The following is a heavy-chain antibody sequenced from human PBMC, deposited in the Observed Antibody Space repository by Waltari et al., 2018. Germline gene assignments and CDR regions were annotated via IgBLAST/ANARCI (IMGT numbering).Heavy chain of an antibody. J-gene: IGHJ4*02. CDR2: TYPGNSDT. D-gene: IGHD3-22*01. Sequence: EVQLVQSGAEVKKPGESLKISCKGSGYSFTRSWLGWVRQMPGKCLEGMGNTYPGNSDTRYSPSFQGQVTISADKSISTAYLQWSSLKASDTAMYYCARLAVGRYYYDSSGYFDYWGQGTLVTVSS. CDR3: ARLAVGRYYYDSSGYFDY. CDR1: GYSFTRSW. V-gene: IGHV5-51*01.